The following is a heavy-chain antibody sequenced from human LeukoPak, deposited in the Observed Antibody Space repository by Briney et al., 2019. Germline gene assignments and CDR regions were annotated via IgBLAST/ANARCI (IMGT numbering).Heavy chain of an antibody. D-gene: IGHD3-10*01. V-gene: IGHV1-18*01. Sequence: GASVKVSCKASVYTFTRHGITWVRQAPGQGLEWMGWISTYSSHTTYAQKFQGRATMTTDTSTTTAYMELRSLRSDDTAVYYCARDEGRVSGSFNPWGQGTLVTVSS. CDR2: ISTYSSHT. J-gene: IGHJ5*02. CDR3: ARDEGRVSGSFNP. CDR1: VYTFTRHG.